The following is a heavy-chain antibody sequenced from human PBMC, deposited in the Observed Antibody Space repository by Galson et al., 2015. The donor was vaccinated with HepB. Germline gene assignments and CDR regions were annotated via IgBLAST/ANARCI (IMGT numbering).Heavy chain of an antibody. D-gene: IGHD5-12*01. CDR3: AKGNLVAPHLDY. V-gene: IGHV3-23*01. Sequence: SLRLSCAASGFTFSSYAMSWVRQAPGKGLEWVSAISGSGGSTYYADSVKGRFTISRDNSKNTLYLQMNSLRAEDTAVYYCAKGNLVAPHLDYWGQGTLVTVSS. CDR1: GFTFSSYA. CDR2: ISGSGGST. J-gene: IGHJ4*02.